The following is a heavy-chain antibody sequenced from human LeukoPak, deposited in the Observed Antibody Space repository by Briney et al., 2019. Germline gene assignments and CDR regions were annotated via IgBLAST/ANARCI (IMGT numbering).Heavy chain of an antibody. CDR3: ARDRYCSGGSCLGFDY. CDR1: GFTFSSYA. CDR2: MSYDGSNK. V-gene: IGHV3-30*04. Sequence: PGRSLRLSCAASGFTFSSYAMHWVRQAPGKGLEWVAVMSYDGSNKYYADSVKGRFTISRDNSKNTLYLQMNSLRAEDTAVYYCARDRYCSGGSCLGFDYWGQGTLVTVSS. D-gene: IGHD2-15*01. J-gene: IGHJ4*02.